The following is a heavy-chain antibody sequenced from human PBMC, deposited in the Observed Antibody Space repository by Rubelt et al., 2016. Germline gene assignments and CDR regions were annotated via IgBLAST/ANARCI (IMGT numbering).Heavy chain of an antibody. CDR2: IYYRGST. V-gene: IGHV4-39*07. Sequence: QLQLQESGPGLVKPSETLSLTCTVSGGSISRSSYYWGWIRQPPGKGLEWIGSIYYRGSTYYNPSLKSRVTISVDTSKNQFSLSLSSVTAADTAVYYCARHPLSSGCPDYWGQGTLVPVSS. J-gene: IGHJ4*02. CDR1: GGSISRSSYY. D-gene: IGHD6-19*01. CDR3: ARHPLSSGCPDY.